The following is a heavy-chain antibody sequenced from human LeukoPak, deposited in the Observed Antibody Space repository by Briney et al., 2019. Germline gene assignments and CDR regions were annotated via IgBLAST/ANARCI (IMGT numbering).Heavy chain of an antibody. CDR3: ATGRPASLLDY. J-gene: IGHJ4*02. V-gene: IGHV1-24*01. Sequence: ASVKVSCKVSGNTLSELSMHWVRQAPGKGLEWMGGFDPEESEPIYAQKFQGRVTMTDDTSTGTAYMEVTNLRSDDTAVYYCATGRPASLLDYWGQGTLVTVSS. CDR1: GNTLSELS. CDR2: FDPEESEP.